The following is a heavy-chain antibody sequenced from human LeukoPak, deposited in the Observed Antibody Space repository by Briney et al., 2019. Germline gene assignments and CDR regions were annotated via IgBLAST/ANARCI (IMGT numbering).Heavy chain of an antibody. D-gene: IGHD5-12*01. J-gene: IGHJ4*02. Sequence: SETLSLISAAYGGSFSGYYWSWIRQHPGKGLEWIGEINHSGSTNYNPSLKSRVTISVDTSKNQFSLKLSSVTAADTAVYYCARGLSGDFDYWGQGTLVTVSS. CDR3: ARGLSGDFDY. V-gene: IGHV4-34*01. CDR1: GGSFSGYY. CDR2: INHSGST.